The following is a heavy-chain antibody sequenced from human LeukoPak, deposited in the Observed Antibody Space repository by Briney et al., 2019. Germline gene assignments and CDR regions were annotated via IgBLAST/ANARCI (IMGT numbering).Heavy chain of an antibody. CDR1: GGTFSSYA. V-gene: IGHV1-69*05. CDR3: ARSPDVAAAFDY. J-gene: IGHJ4*02. D-gene: IGHD2-15*01. Sequence: ASVKVSCKASGGTFSSYAFSWVRQAPGQGLEWMGGIIPIFGTANYAQKFQGRVTITTDESTSTAYMELSSLRSEDTAVYYCARSPDVAAAFDYWGQGTLVTVSS. CDR2: IIPIFGTA.